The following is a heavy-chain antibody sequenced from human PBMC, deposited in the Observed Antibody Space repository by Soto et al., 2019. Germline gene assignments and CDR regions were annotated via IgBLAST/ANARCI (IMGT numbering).Heavy chain of an antibody. CDR2: IYYSGST. D-gene: IGHD3-3*01. CDR3: ASATITIFGVVNYYYYYGMDV. J-gene: IGHJ6*02. Sequence: SETLSLTCTVSGGSISSSSYYWGWIRQPPGKGLEWIGSIYYSGSTYYNPSLKSRVTISVDTSKNQFSLKLSSVTAADTAVYYCASATITIFGVVNYYYYYGMDVWGQGTTVTVSS. CDR1: GGSISSSSYY. V-gene: IGHV4-39*01.